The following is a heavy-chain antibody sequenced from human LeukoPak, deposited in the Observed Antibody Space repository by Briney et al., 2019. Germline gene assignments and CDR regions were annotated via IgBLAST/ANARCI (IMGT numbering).Heavy chain of an antibody. CDR3: ARTTGIAVAGRYYFDY. V-gene: IGHV1-69*05. J-gene: IGHJ4*02. D-gene: IGHD6-19*01. CDR2: IIPIFGTA. CDR1: GGTFSSYA. Sequence: ASVKVSCKASGGTFSSYAISWVRQAPGQGLEWMGGIIPIFGTANYAQKFQGRVTITTDESTSTAYMELSSLRSEDTAVYYCARTTGIAVAGRYYFDYWGQGTLVTVSS.